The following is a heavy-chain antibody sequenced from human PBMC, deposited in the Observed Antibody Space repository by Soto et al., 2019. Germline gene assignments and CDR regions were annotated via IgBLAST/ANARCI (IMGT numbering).Heavy chain of an antibody. CDR2: IIPIFGTA. CDR1: GGTFSSYA. J-gene: IGHJ6*02. D-gene: IGHD3-3*01. CDR3: ARGAQYYDFWSGYYTDYYYYGMEV. Sequence: SVKVSCKASGGTFSSYAISWVRQAPGQGLEWMGGIIPIFGTANYAQKFQGRVTITADESTSTAYMELSSLRSEDTAVYYCARGAQYYDFWSGYYTDYYYYGMEVWGQGTTVTVSS. V-gene: IGHV1-69*13.